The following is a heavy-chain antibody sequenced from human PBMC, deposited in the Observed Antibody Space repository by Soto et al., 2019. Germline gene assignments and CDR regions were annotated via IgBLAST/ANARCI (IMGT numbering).Heavy chain of an antibody. CDR1: GFTFSSYG. CDR3: ARSQYANDRTNGKIRLHLGELPADY. D-gene: IGHD3-16*01. CDR2: IWYDGSNK. J-gene: IGHJ4*02. Sequence: PGGSLRLSCAASGFTFSSYGMHWVRQAPGKELEWVAVIWYDGSNKYYADSVKGRFTISRDNSKNTLYLQMNSLRAEDTAVYYCARSQYANDRTNGKIRLHLGELPADYWGQGTLVTVSS. V-gene: IGHV3-33*01.